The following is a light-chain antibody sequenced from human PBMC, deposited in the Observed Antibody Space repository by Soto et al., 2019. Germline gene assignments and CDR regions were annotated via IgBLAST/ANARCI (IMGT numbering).Light chain of an antibody. CDR1: QRIGAY. V-gene: IGKV1-39*01. CDR2: AAS. CDR3: QQSYTIPLWT. Sequence: DIQMTQSPSSLSASVGDSVIISCRASQRIGAYLNWYQQKPGKPPNLLIYAASNLESGVPSRFTGRGSGTDFSLTINSLQPEDFATYFCQQSYTIPLWTFGQGTKVEVK. J-gene: IGKJ1*01.